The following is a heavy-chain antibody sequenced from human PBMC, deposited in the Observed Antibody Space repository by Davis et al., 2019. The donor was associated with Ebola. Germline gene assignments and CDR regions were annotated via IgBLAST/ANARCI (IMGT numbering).Heavy chain of an antibody. J-gene: IGHJ6*02. D-gene: IGHD2-15*01. CDR2: IYYSGST. CDR3: AGSSSRPYYYGTDV. V-gene: IGHV4-31*03. CDR1: GGSISSGGYY. Sequence: PSETLSLTCTVSGGSISSGGYYWSWIRQHPGKGLEWIGYIYYSGSTYYNPSLKSRVTISVDTSKNQFSLKLSSVTAADTAVYYCAGSSSRPYYYGTDVWGQGTTVTVSS.